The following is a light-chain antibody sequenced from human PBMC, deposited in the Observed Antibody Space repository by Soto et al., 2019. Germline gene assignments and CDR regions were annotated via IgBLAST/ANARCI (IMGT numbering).Light chain of an antibody. V-gene: IGLV2-14*03. CDR3: SSYRSRSTLV. J-gene: IGLJ2*01. CDR1: SNDVGGYNY. CDR2: DVA. Sequence: QSVLTQPASVSGSPGQSITISCTGTSNDVGGYNYVSWYQHHPGKAPKLMIYDVANRPSGVSNRFSGSKSGNTASLTISGLQAEDEADYYCSSYRSRSTLVFGGGTKVTVL.